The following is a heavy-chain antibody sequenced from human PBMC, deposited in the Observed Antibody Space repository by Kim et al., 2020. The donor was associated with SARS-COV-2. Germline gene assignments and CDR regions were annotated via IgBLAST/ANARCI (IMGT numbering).Heavy chain of an antibody. J-gene: IGHJ3*02. Sequence: AYAASVKDRFTISRDESKNTAYLQMNSLNTADTAVYYCTRRVTSSYAFDIWGQGTMVTVSS. CDR3: TRRVTSSYAFDI. D-gene: IGHD2-2*01. V-gene: IGHV3-73*01.